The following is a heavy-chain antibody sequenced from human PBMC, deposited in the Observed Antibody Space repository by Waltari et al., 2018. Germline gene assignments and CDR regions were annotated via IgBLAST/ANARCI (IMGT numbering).Heavy chain of an antibody. J-gene: IGHJ4*02. CDR2: TWYDGNDE. CDR1: GFTFRSYG. V-gene: IGHV3-33*01. D-gene: IGHD1-26*01. CDR3: ARGTIVQPPDY. Sequence: QVQLVESGGGAVQPGRSLRLSCAASGFTFRSYGMHWVRQAPGNGLGCVAVTWYDGNDEYYAESVRGRFTISRDNSKSMLFLQMNSLRVEDTALYYCARGTIVQPPDYWGQGTLVTVSS.